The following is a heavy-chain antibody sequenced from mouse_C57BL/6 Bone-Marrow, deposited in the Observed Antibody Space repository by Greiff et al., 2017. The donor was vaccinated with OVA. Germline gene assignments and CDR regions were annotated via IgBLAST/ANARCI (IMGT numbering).Heavy chain of an antibody. CDR3: ARSAYYTNYEDY. J-gene: IGHJ2*01. Sequence: VQLKESGPELVKPGASVKISCKASGYSFTGYFMNWVMQSHGKSLEWIGRINPYNGDTFYNQKFKGKATLTVDKSSSTAHMELRSLTSEDSAVYYCARSAYYTNYEDYWGQGTTLTVSS. D-gene: IGHD2-5*01. CDR2: INPYNGDT. V-gene: IGHV1-20*01. CDR1: GYSFTGYF.